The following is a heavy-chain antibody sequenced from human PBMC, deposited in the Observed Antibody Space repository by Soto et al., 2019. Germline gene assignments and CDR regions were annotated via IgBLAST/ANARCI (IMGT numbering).Heavy chain of an antibody. CDR2: ISGGGSGS. D-gene: IGHD2-21*01. CDR3: SRFRFTSAPRRPLDYYFMDV. CDR1: GFTFGSYA. Sequence: VQLVESGGGLVQPGGSLRLSCAASGFTFGSYAMTWVRQAPGKGLEWVSGISGGGSGSYYSDSVEARFTISRDNPKNLLYLQMNTLRAADTAVYFFSRFRFTSAPRRPLDYYFMDVWGNGTTITVSS. J-gene: IGHJ6*03. V-gene: IGHV3-23*04.